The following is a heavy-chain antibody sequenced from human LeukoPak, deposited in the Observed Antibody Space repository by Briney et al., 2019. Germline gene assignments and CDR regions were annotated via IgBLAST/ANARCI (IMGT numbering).Heavy chain of an antibody. J-gene: IGHJ4*02. CDR2: IYYSGST. D-gene: IGHD2-15*01. Sequence: PSETLSLTCTVSGGSISSSSYYWGWIRQPPGKGLEWIGSIYYSGSTYYNPSLRSRVTISVDTSKNQFSLKLSSVTAADTAVYYCARGAVVVVAVDYWGQGTLVTVSS. V-gene: IGHV4-39*07. CDR1: GGSISSSSYY. CDR3: ARGAVVVVAVDY.